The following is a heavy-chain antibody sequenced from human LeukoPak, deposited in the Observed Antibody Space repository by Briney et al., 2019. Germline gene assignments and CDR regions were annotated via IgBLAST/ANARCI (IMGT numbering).Heavy chain of an antibody. J-gene: IGHJ4*02. CDR1: GFTFSSYS. CDR3: AKDQGGSWLRFATPIY. CDR2: ISGSGGST. V-gene: IGHV3-23*01. Sequence: GGSLRLSCAASGFTFSSYSINWVRQAPGKGLEWVSAISGSGGSTYYADSVKGRFTISRDNSKNTLYLQMNSLRAEDTAVYYCAKDQGGSWLRFATPIYWGQGTLVTVSS. D-gene: IGHD5-12*01.